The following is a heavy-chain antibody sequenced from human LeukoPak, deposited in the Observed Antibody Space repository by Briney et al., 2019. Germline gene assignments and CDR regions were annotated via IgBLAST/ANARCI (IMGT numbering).Heavy chain of an antibody. V-gene: IGHV3-30*01. Sequence: GWSLRLSCAASGFTFSSYAMHWVRQAPGKGLEWVAVISYDGSNKYYADSVKGRFTISRDNSKNTLYLQMNSLRAEDTAVYYCARETPRPTSFFDIWGQGTMVTVSS. CDR3: ARETPRPTSFFDI. D-gene: IGHD2-2*01. CDR2: ISYDGSNK. CDR1: GFTFSSYA. J-gene: IGHJ3*02.